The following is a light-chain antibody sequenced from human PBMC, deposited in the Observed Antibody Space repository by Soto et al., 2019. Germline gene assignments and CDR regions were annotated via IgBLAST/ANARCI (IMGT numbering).Light chain of an antibody. J-gene: IGKJ5*01. V-gene: IGKV3-11*01. CDR2: DAS. Sequence: EIVMTQSPATLSVSPGERATLSCRASQSVSSNLAWYQQKPGQAPRLLIYDASNRATGIPARFSGSGSGTDFTLTISSLEPEDFAVYYCQQRSNWPQITFGQVTRLEIK. CDR1: QSVSSN. CDR3: QQRSNWPQIT.